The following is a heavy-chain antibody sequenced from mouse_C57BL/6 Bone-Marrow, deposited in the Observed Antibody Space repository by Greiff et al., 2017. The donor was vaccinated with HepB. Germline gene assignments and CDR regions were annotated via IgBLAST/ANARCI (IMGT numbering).Heavy chain of an antibody. CDR3: AREATVVDWYFDV. CDR2: IYPGSGNT. J-gene: IGHJ1*03. V-gene: IGHV1-66*01. CDR1: GYSFTSYY. D-gene: IGHD1-1*01. Sequence: QVQLQQSGPELVKPGASVKISCKASGYSFTSYYIHWVKQRPGQGLEWIGWIYPGSGNTKYNEKFKGKATLTADTSSSTAYMQLSSLTSEDSAVYYGAREATVVDWYFDVWGTGTTVTVSS.